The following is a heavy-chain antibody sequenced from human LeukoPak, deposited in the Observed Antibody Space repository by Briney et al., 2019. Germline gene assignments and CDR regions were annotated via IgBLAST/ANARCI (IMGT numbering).Heavy chain of an antibody. CDR3: ATDTTVTTIDFGSSPIDY. CDR2: IHTSGST. J-gene: IGHJ4*02. V-gene: IGHV4-4*07. Sequence: SETLPLTCTFSGGSISSYYWSWIRQPAGKGLEWIGRIHTSGSTYYNPSLKSRVTISVDTSKNQFPLKLSSVTAADTAVYYCATDTTVTTIDFGSSPIDYWGQGTLVTVSS. D-gene: IGHD4-17*01. CDR1: GGSISSYY.